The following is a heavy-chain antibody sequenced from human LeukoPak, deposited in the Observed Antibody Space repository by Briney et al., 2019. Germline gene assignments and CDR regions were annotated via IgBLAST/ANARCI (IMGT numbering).Heavy chain of an antibody. CDR1: GFTFSSHS. CDR2: MSNDGDAI. V-gene: IGHV3-30*07. J-gene: IGHJ6*02. Sequence: PGGSLRLSCAASGFTFSSHSMHWVRQAPGKGLEWVALMSNDGDAIHYADSVKGRFTISRDNPKNTLFLQMNSLRAEDTALYYCAKDRGVWGQGTTVTVSS. CDR3: AKDRGV.